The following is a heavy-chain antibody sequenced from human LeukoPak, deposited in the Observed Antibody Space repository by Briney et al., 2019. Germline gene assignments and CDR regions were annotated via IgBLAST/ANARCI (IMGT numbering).Heavy chain of an antibody. CDR3: ARGVRGVIGWFDP. V-gene: IGHV3-48*03. CDR1: GFTFSSYE. CDR2: ISSSGSTI. D-gene: IGHD3-10*01. Sequence: GGSLRLSCAASGFTFSSYEMNWVRQAPGKGLEWVSYISSSGSTIYYADSVKGRFTISRDNAKNSLYLQMNSLRAEDTAVYYCARGVRGVIGWFDPWGQGTLVTVSS. J-gene: IGHJ5*02.